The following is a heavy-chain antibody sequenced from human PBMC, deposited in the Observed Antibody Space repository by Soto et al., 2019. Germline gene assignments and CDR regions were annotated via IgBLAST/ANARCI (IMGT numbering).Heavy chain of an antibody. D-gene: IGHD2-2*01. Sequence: QVQLVQSGAEVKKPGASVKVSCKASGYTFTSYSISWVRQAPGQGLEWMGWISAYNGNTNYAQKLQGRATMTTDTSTSTAYMELRSLRSDDTAVYYCASSFTSSQWRYGMDVWGQGTTVTVSS. CDR2: ISAYNGNT. CDR3: ASSFTSSQWRYGMDV. CDR1: GYTFTSYS. V-gene: IGHV1-18*01. J-gene: IGHJ6*02.